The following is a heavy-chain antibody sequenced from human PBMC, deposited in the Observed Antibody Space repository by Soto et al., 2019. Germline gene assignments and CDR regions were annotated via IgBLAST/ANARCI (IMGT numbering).Heavy chain of an antibody. CDR3: ARGRAATWSYYYYYGMDV. CDR2: IYPGGSDT. J-gene: IGHJ6*02. CDR1: GYSFTSYW. D-gene: IGHD2-15*01. V-gene: IGHV5-51*01. Sequence: GESLKISCKGSGYSFTSYWIGWVRQMPGKGLEWMGIIYPGGSDTRYSPSFQGQVTISADKSISTAYLQWSSLKASDTAMYYCARGRAATWSYYYYYGMDVWGQGTTVTVSS.